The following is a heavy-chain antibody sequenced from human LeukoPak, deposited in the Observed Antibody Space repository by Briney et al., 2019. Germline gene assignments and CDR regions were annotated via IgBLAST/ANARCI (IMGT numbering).Heavy chain of an antibody. V-gene: IGHV3-30*04. Sequence: GGSLRLSCAASGFIFSSYAMHWVRQAPGKGVEWVAVISYDGSNKYYADSVKGRFTISRDNSKNTLYLQMNSLRAEDTAVYYCAREDYGENIYYYYGMDVWGQGTTVTVSS. D-gene: IGHD4-17*01. J-gene: IGHJ6*02. CDR2: ISYDGSNK. CDR1: GFIFSSYA. CDR3: AREDYGENIYYYYGMDV.